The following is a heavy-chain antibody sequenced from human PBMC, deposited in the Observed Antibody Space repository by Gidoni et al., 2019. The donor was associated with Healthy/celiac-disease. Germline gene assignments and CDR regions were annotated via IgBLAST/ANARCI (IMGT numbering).Heavy chain of an antibody. CDR3: ARRGSPAAGTGRWFDP. CDR2: IWYDGSNK. D-gene: IGHD6-13*01. Sequence: QVQLVESGGGVVQLRRSLRLSCAASGFTFSSYGMHWVRQAPGKGLEWVAVIWYDGSNKYYADSVKGRFTISRDNSKNTLYLQMNSLRAEDTAVYYCARRGSPAAGTGRWFDPWGQGTLVTVSS. CDR1: GFTFSSYG. J-gene: IGHJ5*02. V-gene: IGHV3-33*01.